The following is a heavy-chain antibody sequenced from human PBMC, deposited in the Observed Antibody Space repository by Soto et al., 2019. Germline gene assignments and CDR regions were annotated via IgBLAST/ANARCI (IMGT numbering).Heavy chain of an antibody. Sequence: GGSLRLSCAASGFTFSSYAMHWVRQAPGKGLEWVAVISYDGSNKYYADSVKGRFTISRDNSKNTLYLQMNSLRAEDTAVYYCAVDRGSSWYLSNYYYGMDVWGQGTTVTVSS. CDR3: AVDRGSSWYLSNYYYGMDV. J-gene: IGHJ6*02. V-gene: IGHV3-30*14. CDR2: ISYDGSNK. D-gene: IGHD6-13*01. CDR1: GFTFSSYA.